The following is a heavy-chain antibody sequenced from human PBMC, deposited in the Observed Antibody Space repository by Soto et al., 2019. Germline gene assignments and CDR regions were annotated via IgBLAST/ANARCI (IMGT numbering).Heavy chain of an antibody. J-gene: IGHJ5*02. Sequence: ASVKVSCKASGYTFTSYDINWVRQATGQGLEWMGWKNPNSGNTGYAQKFQGRVTMTRNTSISTAYMELSSLRSEDTAVYYCARTGVLRYFDWSLGWFDPWGQGTLVTVSS. CDR2: KNPNSGNT. CDR1: GYTFTSYD. CDR3: ARTGVLRYFDWSLGWFDP. V-gene: IGHV1-8*01. D-gene: IGHD3-9*01.